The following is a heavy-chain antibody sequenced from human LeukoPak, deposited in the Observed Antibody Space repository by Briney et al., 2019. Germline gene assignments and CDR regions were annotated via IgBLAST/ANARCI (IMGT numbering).Heavy chain of an antibody. Sequence: ASVKVSCKASGYTFSSYDINWVRQATGQGLEWMGWMNPHRGNTGYAQKFQGRVTMTRSTSISTAYMELSSLRSEDTAVYYCARVGGYYYDSSGYYNYWGQGTLVTVSS. CDR3: ARVGGYYYDSSGYYNY. CDR2: MNPHRGNT. D-gene: IGHD3-22*01. V-gene: IGHV1-8*01. CDR1: GYTFSSYD. J-gene: IGHJ4*02.